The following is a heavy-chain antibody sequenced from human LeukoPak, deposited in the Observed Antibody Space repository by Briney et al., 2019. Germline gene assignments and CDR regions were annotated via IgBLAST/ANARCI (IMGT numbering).Heavy chain of an antibody. CDR2: ISPIPGIA. V-gene: IGHV1-69*04. CDR3: ARGRVGTTGVTDY. Sequence: SVNVSCKASGGTFSSYAISWVRQAPGQGLKWMGRISPIPGIANYAQKFQGRVTITADKSTSTAYMELSSLRSEDTAVYYCARGRVGTTGVTDYWGQGTLVTVSS. J-gene: IGHJ4*02. CDR1: GGTFSSYA. D-gene: IGHD4-23*01.